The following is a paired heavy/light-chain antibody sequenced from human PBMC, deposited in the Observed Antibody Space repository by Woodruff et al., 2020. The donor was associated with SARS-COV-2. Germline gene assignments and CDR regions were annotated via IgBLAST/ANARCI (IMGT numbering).Heavy chain of an antibody. CDR3: AKDFLYYDILTGYFPMNHPTPEYYFDY. D-gene: IGHD3-9*01. CDR2: ISYDGSNK. V-gene: IGHV3-30*18. J-gene: IGHJ4*02. CDR1: GFTFSSYG. Sequence: QVQLVESGGGVVQPGRSLRLSCAASGFTFSSYGMHWVRQAPGKGLEWVAVISYDGSNKYYADSVKGRFTISRDNSKNTLYLQMNSLRAEDTAVYYCAKDFLYYDILTGYFPMNHPTPEYYFDYWGQGTLVTVSS.
Light chain of an antibody. CDR3: QSYDSSNPVV. Sequence: NFMLTQPHSVSESPGKTVTISCTRSSGSIASNYVQWYQQRPGSAPTTVIYEDNQRPSGVPDRFSGSIDSSSNSASLTISGLKTEDEADYYCQSYDSSNPVVFGGGTKLTVL. CDR2: EDN. V-gene: IGLV6-57*03. J-gene: IGLJ2*01. CDR1: SGSIASNY.